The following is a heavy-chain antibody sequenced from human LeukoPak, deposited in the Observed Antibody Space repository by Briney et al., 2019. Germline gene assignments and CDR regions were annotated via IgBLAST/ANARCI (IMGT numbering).Heavy chain of an antibody. Sequence: SETLSLTCTVSGGSISSGSYYWGWIRQPPGKGLEWIGNIYYSGSTYFNPSLKSRVTISVDTSKNQFSLTLSSVTAADTAVYYCARDGESGYSGYLDFGFDYWGQGILVTVSS. V-gene: IGHV4-39*07. J-gene: IGHJ4*02. CDR3: ARDGESGYSGYLDFGFDY. D-gene: IGHD5-12*01. CDR2: IYYSGST. CDR1: GGSISSGSYY.